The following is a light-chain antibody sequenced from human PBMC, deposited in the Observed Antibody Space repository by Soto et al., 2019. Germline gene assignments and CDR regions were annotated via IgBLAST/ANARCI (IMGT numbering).Light chain of an antibody. Sequence: QSVLTQPPSVSGAPGQRGTISCTGSSSNIGAGYDVHWYQQLPGTAPKLLIYGNSNRPSGVPDRFSGSKSGTSASLAITGLQAEDEADYYCQSYDSSLSGCVFGGGTKLTVL. J-gene: IGLJ3*02. CDR1: SSNIGAGYD. CDR2: GNS. CDR3: QSYDSSLSGCV. V-gene: IGLV1-40*01.